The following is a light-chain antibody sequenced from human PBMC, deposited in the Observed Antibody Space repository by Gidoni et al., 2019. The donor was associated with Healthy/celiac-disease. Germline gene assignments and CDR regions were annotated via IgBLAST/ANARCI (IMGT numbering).Light chain of an antibody. CDR3: QSYDSSLSSYV. CDR1: SSNIGAGYD. CDR2: GNS. V-gene: IGLV1-40*01. J-gene: IGLJ1*01. Sequence: QSVLTQPPPVSGAPGQRVTISCTGSSSNIGAGYDVHWYQQLPVTAPKLLIYGNSNRPSGVPDRFSGSKSGTSASLAITGLQAETEADYYCQSYDSSLSSYVFGTGTKVTVL.